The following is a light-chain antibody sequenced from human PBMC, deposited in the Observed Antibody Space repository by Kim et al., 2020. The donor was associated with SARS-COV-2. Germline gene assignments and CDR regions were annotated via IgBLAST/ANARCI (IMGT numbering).Light chain of an antibody. CDR3: LLSYSGARV. Sequence: PGGTVTRPCGSSTGAVTSVHYPYWFQQKPGQAPRTLIYETSNKYSWTPARFSGSLLGGKAALTLSGAQPEDEAEYYCLLSYSGARVFGTGTKVTVL. J-gene: IGLJ1*01. V-gene: IGLV7-46*01. CDR1: TGAVTSVHY. CDR2: ETS.